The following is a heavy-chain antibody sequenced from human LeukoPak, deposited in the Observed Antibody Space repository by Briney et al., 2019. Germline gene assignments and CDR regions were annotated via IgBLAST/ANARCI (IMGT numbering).Heavy chain of an antibody. Sequence: SGGSLRLSCAASGFTFSSYSMNWVRQAPGKGLEWVSSISSSSSYIYYADSVKGRFTISRENAKNSLYLQMNSLRAEDTAVYYCARDTPSHYYDWDYYWGQGTLVTVSS. J-gene: IGHJ4*02. CDR1: GFTFSSYS. V-gene: IGHV3-21*01. CDR2: ISSSSSYI. D-gene: IGHD3-22*01. CDR3: ARDTPSHYYDWDYY.